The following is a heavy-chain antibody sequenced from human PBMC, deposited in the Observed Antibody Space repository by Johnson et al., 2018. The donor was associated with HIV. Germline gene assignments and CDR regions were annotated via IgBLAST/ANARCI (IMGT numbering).Heavy chain of an antibody. CDR3: ARDPAYSSTWEGAFDV. CDR2: ISYDGRNK. V-gene: IGHV3-30*04. D-gene: IGHD6-19*01. CDR1: RFTFSSYP. J-gene: IGHJ3*01. Sequence: VQLVESGGGVVQPGRSLRLSCVASRFTFSSYPMHWVRQCPGKGLEWVALISYDGRNKYYTDSVKGRFTISRDNSKNTLSLQMYSLRPEDTAVYYCARDPAYSSTWEGAFDVWGQGTMVTVSS.